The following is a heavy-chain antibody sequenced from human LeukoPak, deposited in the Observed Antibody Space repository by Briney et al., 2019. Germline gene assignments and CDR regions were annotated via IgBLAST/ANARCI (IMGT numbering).Heavy chain of an antibody. D-gene: IGHD3-10*01. CDR2: ISGSGRST. CDR1: GSTFSSYA. CDR3: AKDRAQTPLKY. J-gene: IGHJ4*02. V-gene: IGHV3-23*01. Sequence: GGSLRLSCAASGSTFSSYAMSWVRQAPGKGLEWVSAISGSGRSTFYADSVKGRFTISRDNSKNTLYLQMNSLRAEDTAVYYCAKDRAQTPLKYWGQGTLVTVSS.